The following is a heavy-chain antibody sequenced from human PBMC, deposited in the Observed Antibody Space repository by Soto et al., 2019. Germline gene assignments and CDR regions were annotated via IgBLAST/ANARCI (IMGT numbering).Heavy chain of an antibody. V-gene: IGHV1-46*01. CDR2: INPSGGST. CDR1: GYTFTSYY. D-gene: IGHD2-8*01. Sequence: QVQLVQSGAEVKKPGASVKISCKASGYTFTSYYMHWVRQAPGQGLEWMGIINPSGGSTNYAQKRQGRGAMTRDPSTSTVYMELNSLRSEDTAVYYCARPPYPGCINAVCYPLDYWGQGTRVTVSS. J-gene: IGHJ4*02. CDR3: ARPPYPGCINAVCYPLDY.